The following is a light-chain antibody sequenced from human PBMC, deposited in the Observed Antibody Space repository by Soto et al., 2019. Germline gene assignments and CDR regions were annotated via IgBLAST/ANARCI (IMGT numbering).Light chain of an antibody. J-gene: IGKJ1*01. CDR2: DVS. Sequence: DIQMTQSPSTLSASVGDRVTITCRASQSISNRLAWYQQKPGKAPTLLIYDVSRLESGVPSRFSGSGSGTEYTLTISSLQSEDFAVYYCQQYNSYSTFGQGTKVDIK. V-gene: IGKV1-5*01. CDR3: QQYNSYST. CDR1: QSISNR.